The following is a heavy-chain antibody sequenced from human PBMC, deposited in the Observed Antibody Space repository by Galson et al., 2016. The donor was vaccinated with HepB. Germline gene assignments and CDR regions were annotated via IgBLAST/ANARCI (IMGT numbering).Heavy chain of an antibody. CDR3: ARTILSHDFWSSYHDY. CDR1: GFSLSTSGMS. V-gene: IGHV2-70*01. Sequence: PALVKPTQTLTLTCTFSGFSLSTSGMSVSWIRQPPGKALEWLALIDWDDDKWYSSSLKTRLTISKDTSKSQVVLTMTKTDPVDTATYYCARTILSHDFWSSYHDYWGQGTLVTVSS. D-gene: IGHD3-3*01. CDR2: IDWDDDK. J-gene: IGHJ4*02.